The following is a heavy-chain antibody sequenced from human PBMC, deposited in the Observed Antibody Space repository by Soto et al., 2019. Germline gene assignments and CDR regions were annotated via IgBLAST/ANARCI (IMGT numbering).Heavy chain of an antibody. V-gene: IGHV3-30-3*01. CDR2: ISYDGSNK. D-gene: IGHD3-10*01. CDR1: GFTFSSYA. Sequence: QVQLVESGGGVVQPGRSLRLSCAASGFTFSSYAMHWVRQAPGKGLEWVAVISYDGSNKYYADSVKGRFTISRDNSQNTLYLQMNSLRAEDTAVYYCARNLPIGELPYYYYGLDVWGQGTTVTVSS. J-gene: IGHJ6*02. CDR3: ARNLPIGELPYYYYGLDV.